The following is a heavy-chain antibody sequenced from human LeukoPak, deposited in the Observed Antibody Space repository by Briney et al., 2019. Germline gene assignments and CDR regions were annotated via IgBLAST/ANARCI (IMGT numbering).Heavy chain of an antibody. CDR3: ARDLPLYSSGRNLGDFDI. CDR2: ISSSGSTI. J-gene: IGHJ3*02. V-gene: IGHV3-48*03. CDR1: GFTFSSYE. D-gene: IGHD6-19*01. Sequence: PGGSLRLSCAASGFTFSSYEMNWVRQAPGKGLEWVSYISSSGSTIYYADSVKGRFTISRDNAKNSLYLEMNSLRAEDTAVYYCARDLPLYSSGRNLGDFDIWCQGTMVIV.